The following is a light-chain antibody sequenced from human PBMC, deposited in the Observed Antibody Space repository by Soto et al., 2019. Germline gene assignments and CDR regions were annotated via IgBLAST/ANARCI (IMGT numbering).Light chain of an antibody. J-gene: IGLJ7*01. CDR2: EVS. V-gene: IGLV2-14*03. Sequence: QSALTQPASVSGSPGQSITISCTGTSGDIGSYNRVSWYQQHPGKAPKLIIYEVSNRPSGISHRFSGSKSGDTASLTISGLQAEDEADYYCSSFTNTTTLVLFGGGTQLTVL. CDR1: SGDIGSYNR. CDR3: SSFTNTTTLVL.